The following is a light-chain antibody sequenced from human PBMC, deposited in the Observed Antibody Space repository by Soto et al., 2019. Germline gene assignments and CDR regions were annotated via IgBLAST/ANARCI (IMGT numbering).Light chain of an antibody. CDR2: EFN. Sequence: QSVLTQPASVSGSPGQSITISCTGTSSDVASYYFVSWYQQHPGKAPKLMIYEFNKRPSGISSRFSGSTSGNTASLTISGLQAEDEADYSCCSSADSSTPHVFGTGTKVTVL. CDR3: CSSADSSTPHV. J-gene: IGLJ1*01. V-gene: IGLV2-23*02. CDR1: SSDVASYYF.